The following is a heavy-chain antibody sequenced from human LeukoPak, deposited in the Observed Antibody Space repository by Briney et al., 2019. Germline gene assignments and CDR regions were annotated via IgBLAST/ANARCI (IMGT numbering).Heavy chain of an antibody. CDR2: IYYSGIT. D-gene: IGHD5-18*01. V-gene: IGHV4-59*01. Sequence: KPSETLSLTCTVSGGSIRSYYWSWIRQPPGKGLEWIGYIYYSGITKYSPSLKSRVTISVDTSKNQFSLRLTSVTAADTAVYYCAREGLSEQMDTAMVSDWGQGALVTVSS. CDR1: GGSIRSYY. J-gene: IGHJ4*02. CDR3: AREGLSEQMDTAMVSD.